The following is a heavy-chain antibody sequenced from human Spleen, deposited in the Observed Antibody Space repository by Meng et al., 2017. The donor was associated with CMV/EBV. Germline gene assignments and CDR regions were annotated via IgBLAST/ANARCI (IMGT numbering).Heavy chain of an antibody. V-gene: IGHV4-38-2*02. CDR2: IYHSGST. CDR1: GYSISSGYY. Sequence: SETLSLTCTVSGYSISSGYYWGWVRQPPGKGLEWIGSIYHSGSTYYNPSLKSRVTISVDTSKNQFSLKLSSVTAADTAVYYCARARFDYWGQGTRVTVSS. CDR3: ARARFDY. J-gene: IGHJ4*02.